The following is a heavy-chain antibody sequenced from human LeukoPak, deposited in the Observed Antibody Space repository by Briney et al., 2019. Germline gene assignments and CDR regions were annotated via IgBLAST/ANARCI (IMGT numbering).Heavy chain of an antibody. CDR1: GYTFTGYY. V-gene: IGHV1-3*03. CDR3: ARGQTSYDFWSGYYIGPFDY. D-gene: IGHD3-3*01. J-gene: IGHJ4*02. Sequence: GASVKVSCKASGYTFTGYYMHWVRQAPGQRLEWMGWINAGNGNTKYSQEIQGRVTITRGTSASTAYMELSSLRSEDMAVYYCARGQTSYDFWSGYYIGPFDYWGQGTLVTVSS. CDR2: INAGNGNT.